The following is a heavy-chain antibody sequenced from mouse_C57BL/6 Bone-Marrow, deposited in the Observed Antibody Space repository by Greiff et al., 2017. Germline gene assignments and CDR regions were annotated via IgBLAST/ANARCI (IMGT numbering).Heavy chain of an antibody. CDR2: ISDGGSYT. J-gene: IGHJ3*01. V-gene: IGHV5-4*01. CDR3: AREDYYGSSLFAY. D-gene: IGHD1-1*01. Sequence: EVKLVESGGGLVKPGGSLKLSCAASGFTFSSYAMSWVRQTPEKRLAWVATISDGGSYTYYPDNVKGRFTISRDNAKNTLYLQMSHLKSEDTAMYYCAREDYYGSSLFAYWGQGTLVTVSA. CDR1: GFTFSSYA.